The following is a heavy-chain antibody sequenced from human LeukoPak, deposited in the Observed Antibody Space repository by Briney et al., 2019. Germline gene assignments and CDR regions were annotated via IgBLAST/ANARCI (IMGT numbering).Heavy chain of an antibody. CDR3: ARMWIQLWPFDY. CDR2: INQDGSEK. Sequence: GGSLRLSCAASGFIFSNYWMSWVRQAPGKGPEWVANINQDGSEKYYVDSLKGRFTISRDNAKNSLYLQMNSLRAEDTAVYYCARMWIQLWPFDYWGQGTLVTVSS. D-gene: IGHD5-18*01. V-gene: IGHV3-7*03. CDR1: GFIFSNYW. J-gene: IGHJ4*02.